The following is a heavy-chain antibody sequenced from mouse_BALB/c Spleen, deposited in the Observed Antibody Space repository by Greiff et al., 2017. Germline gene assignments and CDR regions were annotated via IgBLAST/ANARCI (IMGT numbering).Heavy chain of an antibody. V-gene: IGHV14-3*02. Sequence: VQLQQSGAELVKPGASVKLSCTASGFNIKDTYMHWVKQRPEQGLEWIGRIDPANGNTKYDPKFQGKATITADTSSNTAYLQLSSLTSEDTAVYYCARPYYDYDEGAFDYWGQGTTLTVSS. CDR1: GFNIKDTY. CDR2: IDPANGNT. D-gene: IGHD2-4*01. CDR3: ARPYYDYDEGAFDY. J-gene: IGHJ2*01.